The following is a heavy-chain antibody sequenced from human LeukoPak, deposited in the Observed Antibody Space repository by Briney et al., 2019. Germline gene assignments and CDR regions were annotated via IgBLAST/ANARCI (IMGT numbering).Heavy chain of an antibody. CDR1: GFTYDDYG. D-gene: IGHD2-8*01. CDR2: ISSSSSYI. J-gene: IGHJ5*02. CDR3: ARGMSVMGWFDP. Sequence: GGSLRLSCAASGFTYDDYGMSWVRQAPGKGLEWVSSISSSSSYIYYADSVKGRFTISRDNAKNSLYLQMDSLRAEDTAVYYCARGMSVMGWFDPWGQGTLVTVSS. V-gene: IGHV3-21*01.